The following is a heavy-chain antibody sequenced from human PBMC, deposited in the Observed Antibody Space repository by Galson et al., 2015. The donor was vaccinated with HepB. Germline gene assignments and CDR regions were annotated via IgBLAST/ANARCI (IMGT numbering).Heavy chain of an antibody. D-gene: IGHD3-3*01. CDR3: ARDRVLEWSYVGLFDL. CDR2: RWSDGGNE. J-gene: IGHJ4*02. Sequence: LGQACAAYGFNFTNYVMQWAGQAPGEGLEWVGVRWSDGGNEDYLHSVKGRFTIPRDTSKNMVYLQMNSLNPEDTAVYYCARDRVLEWSYVGLFDLWAPGTLVTVSS. V-gene: IGHV3-33*01. CDR1: GFNFTNYV.